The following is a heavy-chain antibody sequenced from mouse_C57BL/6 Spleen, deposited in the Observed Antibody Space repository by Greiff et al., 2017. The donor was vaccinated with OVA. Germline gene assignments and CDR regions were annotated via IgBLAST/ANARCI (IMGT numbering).Heavy chain of an antibody. CDR2: IYPRSGNT. J-gene: IGHJ3*01. V-gene: IGHV1-81*01. D-gene: IGHD2-14*01. CDR3: AGTRDDGAWFAY. CDR1: GYTFTSYG. Sequence: VKLQQSGAELARPGASVKLSCKASGYTFTSYGISWVKQRTGQGLEWIGEIYPRSGNTYYNEKFKGKATLTADKSSSTAYMELRSLTSEDSAVYFCAGTRDDGAWFAYWGQGTLVTVSA.